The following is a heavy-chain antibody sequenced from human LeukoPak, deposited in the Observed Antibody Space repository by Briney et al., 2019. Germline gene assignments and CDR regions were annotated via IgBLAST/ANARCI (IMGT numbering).Heavy chain of an antibody. CDR3: AKDPLRSWDPNWFDP. D-gene: IGHD6-13*01. CDR2: ISNNGGYT. J-gene: IGHJ5*02. CDR1: GFTFSSSA. Sequence: GGSLRLSCAASGFTFSSSAMSWVRQAPGKGLEWVSAISNNGGYTYYADSVQGRYTISRDNSKSTLCLQMNSLRAEDTAVYYCAKDPLRSWDPNWFDPWGQGTLVTVSS. V-gene: IGHV3-23*01.